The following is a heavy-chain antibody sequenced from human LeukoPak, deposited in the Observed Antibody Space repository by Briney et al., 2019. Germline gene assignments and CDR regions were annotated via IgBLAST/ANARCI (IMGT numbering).Heavy chain of an antibody. J-gene: IGHJ5*02. Sequence: GGSLRLSCAASGFTFSSYSMNWVRQAPGKGLEWVSAISGSGGSTYYADSVKGRFTISRDDSKNTLYLQMNSLRAEDTAVYYCAKGTRRLNNNWFDPWGQGTLVTVSS. V-gene: IGHV3-23*01. CDR1: GFTFSSYS. CDR2: ISGSGGST. CDR3: AKGTRRLNNNWFDP. D-gene: IGHD1/OR15-1a*01.